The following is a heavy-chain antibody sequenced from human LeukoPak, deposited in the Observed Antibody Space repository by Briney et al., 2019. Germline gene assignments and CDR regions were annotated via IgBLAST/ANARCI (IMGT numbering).Heavy chain of an antibody. D-gene: IGHD5-18*01. Sequence: PGESLKISCKGSGYSFTKYSLSWARQMPGTGLEWMGRLDHCDSYTNYSPSFQGHVTISADKSVSTAYLQWSRLKASDTAMYYCARVNVHTPMVNVFDSWGQGTLVTVSS. V-gene: IGHV5-10-1*01. CDR2: LDHCDSYT. J-gene: IGHJ4*02. CDR3: ARVNVHTPMVNVFDS. CDR1: GYSFTKYS.